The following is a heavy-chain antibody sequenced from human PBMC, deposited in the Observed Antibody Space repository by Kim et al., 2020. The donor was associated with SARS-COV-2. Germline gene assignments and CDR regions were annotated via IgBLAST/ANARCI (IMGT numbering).Heavy chain of an antibody. Sequence: GGSLRLSFAASGFTFSDYYMSWIRQAPGKGLEWVSYISSSGSTIYYADSVKGRFTISRDNAKNSLYLQMNSLRAEDTAVYYCAHPHREQGIVGARLGFGRSGYYYYGMDVWGQGTTVTVSS. D-gene: IGHD1-26*01. CDR2: ISSSGSTI. V-gene: IGHV3-11*01. CDR3: AHPHREQGIVGARLGFGRSGYYYYGMDV. CDR1: GFTFSDYY. J-gene: IGHJ6*02.